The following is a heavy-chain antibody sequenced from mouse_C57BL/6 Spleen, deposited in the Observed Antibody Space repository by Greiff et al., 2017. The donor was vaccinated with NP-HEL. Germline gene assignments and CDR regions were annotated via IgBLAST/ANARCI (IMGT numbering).Heavy chain of an antibody. D-gene: IGHD1-1*01. CDR1: GYTFTGYW. V-gene: IGHV1-9*01. CDR3: ARKEGLITTVVATRYFDV. J-gene: IGHJ1*03. Sequence: VQLQQSGAELMKPGASVKLSCKATGYTFTGYWIEWVKQRPGHGLEWIGEILPGSGSTNYNEKFKGKATFTADTSSNTAYMQLSSLTTEDSAIYYCARKEGLITTVVATRYFDVWGTGTTVTVSS. CDR2: ILPGSGST.